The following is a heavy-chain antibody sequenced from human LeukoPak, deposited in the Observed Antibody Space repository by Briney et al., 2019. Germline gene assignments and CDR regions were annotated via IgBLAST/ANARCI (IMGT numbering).Heavy chain of an antibody. CDR2: INHSGST. CDR1: GGSFSGYY. V-gene: IGHV4-34*01. J-gene: IGHJ5*02. Sequence: SETLSLTCAVYGGSFSGYYWSWIRRPPGKGLEWIGEINHSGSTNYNPSLKSRVTISVDTSKNQFSLKLSSVTAADTAVYYCARGDYYGSENWFDPWGQGTLVTVSS. D-gene: IGHD3-10*01. CDR3: ARGDYYGSENWFDP.